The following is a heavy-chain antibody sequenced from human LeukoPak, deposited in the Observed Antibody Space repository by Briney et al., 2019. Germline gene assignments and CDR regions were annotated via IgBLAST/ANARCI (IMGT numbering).Heavy chain of an antibody. V-gene: IGHV4-59*01. CDR2: IYYSGST. CDR1: GGSISSYY. CDR3: ARAPGYSSGWRFDY. Sequence: SKTLSLTCTVSGGSISSYYWSWIRQPPGKGLEWIGYIYYSGSTNYNPSLKSRVTISVDTSKNQFSLKLSSVTAADTAVYYCARAPGYSSGWRFDYWGQGTLVTVSS. D-gene: IGHD6-19*01. J-gene: IGHJ4*02.